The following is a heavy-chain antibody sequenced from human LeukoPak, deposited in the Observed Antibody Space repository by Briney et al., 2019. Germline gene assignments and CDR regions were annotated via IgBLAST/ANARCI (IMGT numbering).Heavy chain of an antibody. J-gene: IGHJ5*02. CDR2: IYYSGST. CDR1: GGSISSYY. CDR3: ARVGIAAAGTFDP. D-gene: IGHD6-13*01. Sequence: SETLSLTCTVSGGSISSYYWSWIRQPPGKGLEWIGYIYYSGSTNYNPSLKSRVTISVDTSKNQFSLKLSSVTAADTAVYYCARVGIAAAGTFDPWGQGTLVPVSS. V-gene: IGHV4-59*01.